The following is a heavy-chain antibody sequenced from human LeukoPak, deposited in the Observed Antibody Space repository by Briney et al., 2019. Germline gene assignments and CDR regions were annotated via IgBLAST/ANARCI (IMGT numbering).Heavy chain of an antibody. CDR2: INPNSGDT. D-gene: IGHD3-16*01. Sequence: GASVKVSCKASGYNFIHYYMHWVRQAPGQGLEWMGWINPNSGDTNYAQKFQGRVTMTRDTSISTAYMELSRLRSDDTAVYYCARVRYRLAETYIDYWGQGTLVTVSS. J-gene: IGHJ4*02. CDR3: ARVRYRLAETYIDY. V-gene: IGHV1-2*02. CDR1: GYNFIHYY.